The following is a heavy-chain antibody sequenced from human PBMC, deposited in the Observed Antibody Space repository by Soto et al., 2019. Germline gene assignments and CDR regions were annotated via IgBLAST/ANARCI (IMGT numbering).Heavy chain of an antibody. CDR2: ITSNSGVI. CDR3: ARIKLVDFFFINVDVYDMDV. J-gene: IGHJ6*02. V-gene: IGHV3-48*02. D-gene: IGHD2-15*01. Sequence: GGSLRLSCAASGFTFSNYSMNWVRQAPGKGLEWVSYITSNSGVIFHADSVKGRFTISRDNARNSVYLQMNSLRDEDTAVYYCARIKLVDFFFINVDVYDMDVWGQGTPVTVAS. CDR1: GFTFSNYS.